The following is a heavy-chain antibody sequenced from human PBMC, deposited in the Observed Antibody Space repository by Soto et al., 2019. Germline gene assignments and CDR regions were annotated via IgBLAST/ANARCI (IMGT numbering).Heavy chain of an antibody. V-gene: IGHV4-31*03. CDR1: GGFISSGTYH. CDR3: AREMNYYDTSGDSYFDY. Sequence: QVQLQESGPGLVKPSQTLSLTCTVSGGFISSGTYHWTWIRQHPEKGLEWIGYIYYSGSTYYNPSLKSRVTISVDTSKNQFSLRLSSVTAADTAVYYCAREMNYYDTSGDSYFDYWGQGTLVTVSS. D-gene: IGHD3-22*01. J-gene: IGHJ4*02. CDR2: IYYSGST.